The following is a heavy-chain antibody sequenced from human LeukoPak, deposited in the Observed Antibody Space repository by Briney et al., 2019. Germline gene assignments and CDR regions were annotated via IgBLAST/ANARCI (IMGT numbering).Heavy chain of an antibody. D-gene: IGHD6-19*01. V-gene: IGHV3-30*18. CDR2: ISYDGSNK. CDR1: GFTFSSYG. CDR3: AKDVDSSATLYYYYYGMDV. Sequence: GGSLRLSCAASGFTFSSYGMHWVRQAPGKGLEWVAVISYDGSNKYYADSVKGRFTISRDNSKNTLYLQMNSLRAEDTAVYYCAKDVDSSATLYYYYYGMDVWGQGTTVTVSS. J-gene: IGHJ6*02.